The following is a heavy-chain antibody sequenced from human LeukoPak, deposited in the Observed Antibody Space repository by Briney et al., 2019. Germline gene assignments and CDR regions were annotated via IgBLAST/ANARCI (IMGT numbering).Heavy chain of an antibody. J-gene: IGHJ4*02. V-gene: IGHV3-21*01. Sequence: GGSLRLSCAASGFTFSNAWMSWVRQAPGKGLEWVSSISSSSSYIYYADSVKGRFTISRDNAKNSLYLQMNSLRAEDTAVYYCASGGYNTFDYWGQGTLVTVSS. CDR2: ISSSSSYI. CDR1: GFTFSNAW. CDR3: ASGGYNTFDY. D-gene: IGHD5-24*01.